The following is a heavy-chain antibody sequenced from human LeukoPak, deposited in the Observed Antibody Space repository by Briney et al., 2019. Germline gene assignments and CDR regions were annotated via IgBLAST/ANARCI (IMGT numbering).Heavy chain of an antibody. CDR1: GGSISSFY. D-gene: IGHD1-14*01. CDR2: VYYTGTT. J-gene: IGHJ5*02. CDR3: AKTLWRRTFDP. Sequence: SETLSLTCTVFGGSISSFYWSWVRQPPGKGLEWIGYVYYTGTTNYNPSLKSRVTISVDMSKNQFSLKLDSVTAADTAVYYCAKTLWRRTFDPWGQGTLVTVSS. V-gene: IGHV4-59*01.